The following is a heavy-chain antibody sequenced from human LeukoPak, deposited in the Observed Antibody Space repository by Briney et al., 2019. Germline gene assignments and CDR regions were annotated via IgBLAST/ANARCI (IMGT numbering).Heavy chain of an antibody. CDR3: ARDRGGYYYYPLDY. Sequence: GGSLRLSCVASGFTVSANYMTWVRQAPGKGLEWVSLMYSNGDTYYADSVKGRFTLSRDNFKNTLYLQMNSLRVEDTAIYYCARDRGGYYYYPLDYWGQGILVTVSS. D-gene: IGHD3-22*01. CDR1: GFTVSANY. J-gene: IGHJ4*02. V-gene: IGHV3-66*01. CDR2: MYSNGDT.